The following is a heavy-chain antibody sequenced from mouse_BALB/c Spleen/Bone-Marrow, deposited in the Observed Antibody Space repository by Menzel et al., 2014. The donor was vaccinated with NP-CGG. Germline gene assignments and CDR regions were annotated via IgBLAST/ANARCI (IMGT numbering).Heavy chain of an antibody. Sequence: EVMLVESGGGLVQPGGSLKLSCAASGFDFRRYWMSWVRQAPGKGLEWIGEINPDSRTINYSPSLKDKFIISRDNAKNTLDLQMSKVRSEDTALYYCARCGYYGLLDHWGQGTTLTVSS. CDR1: GFDFRRYW. CDR3: ARCGYYGLLDH. V-gene: IGHV4-1*02. D-gene: IGHD1-1*01. CDR2: INPDSRTI. J-gene: IGHJ2*01.